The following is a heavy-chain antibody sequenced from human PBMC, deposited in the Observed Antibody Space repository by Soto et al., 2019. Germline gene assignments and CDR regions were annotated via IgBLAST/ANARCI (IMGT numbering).Heavy chain of an antibody. V-gene: IGHV4-61*01. CDR2: IHDSGST. J-gene: IGHJ5*02. CDR3: AIFGVVSWFEP. Sequence: PSETLSLTCTVSGGSVSSGSYQWTWIRQPPGKGLEWIGYIHDSGSTNYNPSLKGRVTMSIDTSKNQFSLKLSSVTAADTAVYDCAIFGVVSWFEPWGQGTLVTVSS. CDR1: GGSVSSGSYQ. D-gene: IGHD3-3*01.